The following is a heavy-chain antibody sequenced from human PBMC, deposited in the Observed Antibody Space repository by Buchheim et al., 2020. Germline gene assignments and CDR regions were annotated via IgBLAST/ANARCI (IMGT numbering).Heavy chain of an antibody. J-gene: IGHJ4*02. CDR3: ARVSQAMVRGVIECYLDY. D-gene: IGHD3-10*01. CDR2: ISSSGSTI. Sequence: EVQLVESGGGLVQPGGSLRLSCAASGFTFSSYEMNWVRQAPGKGLEWVSYISSSGSTIYYADSVKGRFTISRDNAKNSLYLQMNSLRAEDTAVYYCARVSQAMVRGVIECYLDYWGQGTL. CDR1: GFTFSSYE. V-gene: IGHV3-48*03.